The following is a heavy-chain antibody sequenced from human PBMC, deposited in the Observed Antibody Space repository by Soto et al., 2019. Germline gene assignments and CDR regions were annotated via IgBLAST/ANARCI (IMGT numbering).Heavy chain of an antibody. CDR3: ARTAIFGVVIATNVLDV. Sequence: SETLSLTCPVPGGSISSYYWSWIRQPPGKGLEWIGYIYYSGSTNYNPSHKSRVTISVDTSKNQFSLKLSSVTAADTAVYYCARTAIFGVVIATNVLDVWGKGTTVTVSS. J-gene: IGHJ6*04. V-gene: IGHV4-59*01. CDR2: IYYSGST. CDR1: GGSISSYY. D-gene: IGHD3-3*01.